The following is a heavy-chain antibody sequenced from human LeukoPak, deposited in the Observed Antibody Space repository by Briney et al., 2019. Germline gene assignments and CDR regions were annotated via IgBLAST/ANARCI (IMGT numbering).Heavy chain of an antibody. J-gene: IGHJ4*02. CDR3: ARLYCSSTSCYAGETDY. D-gene: IGHD2-2*01. CDR1: GGSISSYY. CDR2: IYTSGST. V-gene: IGHV4-4*07. Sequence: SETLSLTCTVSGGSISSYYWSWIRQPAGKGLEWIGRIYTSGSTNYNPSLKSRVTMSVDTSKNQFSLKLSSVTAADTAVYYCARLYCSSTSCYAGETDYWGQGTLVTVSS.